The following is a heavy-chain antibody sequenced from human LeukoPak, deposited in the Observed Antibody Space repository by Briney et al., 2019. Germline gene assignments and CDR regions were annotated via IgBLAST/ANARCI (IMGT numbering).Heavy chain of an antibody. Sequence: GGSLRLSCAASGFTFSNAWMSWVRQAPGKGLEWVGRIKSKTDGGTTDYAAPVKGRFTISRDDSKNTLYLQMNSLKTEDTAVYYCTTPSSSWAGYYYYYMDVWGKGTTVTVSS. D-gene: IGHD6-13*01. CDR2: IKSKTDGGTT. V-gene: IGHV3-15*01. J-gene: IGHJ6*03. CDR3: TTPSSSWAGYYYYYMDV. CDR1: GFTFSNAW.